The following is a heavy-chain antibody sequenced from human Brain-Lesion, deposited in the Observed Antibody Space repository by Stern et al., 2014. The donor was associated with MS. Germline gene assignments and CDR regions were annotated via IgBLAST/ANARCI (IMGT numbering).Heavy chain of an antibody. Sequence: EVQLVESGGDLVQPGRSLRLSCAAFGFTFDDYAMHWVRQAPGKGLEWVAGISWNSGPIGYAVSVKGRFTTSRDTAYSSLYLQMNSLRPEDTALYYCARDITGSSAYFAYGGQGTLVTVSS. CDR2: ISWNSGPI. D-gene: IGHD1-14*01. J-gene: IGHJ4*02. CDR1: GFTFDDYA. V-gene: IGHV3-9*01. CDR3: ARDITGSSAYFAY.